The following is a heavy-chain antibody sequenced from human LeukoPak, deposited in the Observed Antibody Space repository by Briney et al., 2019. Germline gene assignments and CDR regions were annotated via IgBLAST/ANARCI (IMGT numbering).Heavy chain of an antibody. CDR2: IIPIFGTA. V-gene: IGHV1-69*06. CDR1: GGTFSSYA. Sequence: ASVKVSCKASGGTFSSYAISWVRQAPGQGLEWMGGIIPIFGTANYAQKFQGRVTITADKSTSTAYMELSSLRSEDTAVYYCARPGGGATVWGARDYFDYWGQGTLVTVSS. D-gene: IGHD1-26*01. CDR3: ARPGGGATVWGARDYFDY. J-gene: IGHJ4*02.